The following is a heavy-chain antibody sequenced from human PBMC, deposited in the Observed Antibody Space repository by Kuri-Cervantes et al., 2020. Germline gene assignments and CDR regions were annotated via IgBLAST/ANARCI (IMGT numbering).Heavy chain of an antibody. CDR2: IYYSGST. D-gene: IGHD3-9*01. V-gene: IGHV4-59*04. J-gene: IGHJ5*02. CDR3: ARGIRYFDWLLSRQYNWSDP. CDR1: GGSISSYY. Sequence: GSLRLSCTVSGGSISSYYWSWIRQPPGKGLEWIGYIYYSGSTYYNPSLKSRVTISVDTSKNRFSLKLSSVTAADTAVYYCARGIRYFDWLLSRQYNWSDPWGQGTLVTVSS.